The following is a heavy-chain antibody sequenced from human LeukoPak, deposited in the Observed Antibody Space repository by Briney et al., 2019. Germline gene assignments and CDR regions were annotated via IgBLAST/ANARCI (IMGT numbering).Heavy chain of an antibody. J-gene: IGHJ6*02. Sequence: SETLSLTCTVSGGSISSSSYYWGWIRQPPGKGLEWIGYIYHSGSTYYNPSLKSRVTISVDRSKNQFSLKLSSVTAADTAVYYCARAMDWVAYYYGMDVWGQGTTVTVSS. CDR1: GGSISSSSYY. CDR2: IYHSGST. V-gene: IGHV4-39*07. D-gene: IGHD2-15*01. CDR3: ARAMDWVAYYYGMDV.